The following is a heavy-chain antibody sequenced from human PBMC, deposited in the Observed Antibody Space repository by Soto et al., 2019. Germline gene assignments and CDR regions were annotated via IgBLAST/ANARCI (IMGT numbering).Heavy chain of an antibody. J-gene: IGHJ4*02. CDR3: AKEGGLSGSYYISSSYYFDY. CDR2: ISYDGSNT. Sequence: QVQLVESGGGVVQPGRSLRLSCVASGFTFSSYGMHWVRQAPGKGLEWVAIISYDGSNTYYADSVKGRFTISRDNSKKPXDXXMNSLRSDDTTVYYCAKEGGLSGSYYISSSYYFDYWGKGTLVTVSS. CDR1: GFTFSSYG. V-gene: IGHV3-30*18. D-gene: IGHD1-26*01.